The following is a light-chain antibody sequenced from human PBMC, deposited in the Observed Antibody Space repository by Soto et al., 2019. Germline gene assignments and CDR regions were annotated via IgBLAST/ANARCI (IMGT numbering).Light chain of an antibody. CDR2: GAS. CDR3: QQYNNWPWT. J-gene: IGKJ1*01. V-gene: IGKV3-15*01. Sequence: AAVSVSKRERGRLCCMASQSVSSDLAWYQQKPGQAPRLLIYGASTRATGIPARFSGSGSGTEFTLTISSLQSEDFAVYYCQQYNNWPWTFGQ. CDR1: QSVSSD.